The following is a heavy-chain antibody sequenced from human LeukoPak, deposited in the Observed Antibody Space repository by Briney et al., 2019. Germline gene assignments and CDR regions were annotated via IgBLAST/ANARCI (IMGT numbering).Heavy chain of an antibody. V-gene: IGHV3-11*01. J-gene: IGHJ3*02. CDR3: ARIWPSVAAFDI. Sequence: PGGSLRLSCAASGFTFSDYYMTWIRQAPGKGLEWVSYITNSDNSMYYADSVKGRFTTSRDNAKNSLHLQMNSLRAEDTAVYYCARIWPSVAAFDIWGQGTMVTVSS. CDR1: GFTFSDYY. CDR2: ITNSDNSM. D-gene: IGHD2-15*01.